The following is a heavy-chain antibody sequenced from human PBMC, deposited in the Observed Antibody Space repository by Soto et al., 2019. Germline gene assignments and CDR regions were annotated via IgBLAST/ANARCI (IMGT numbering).Heavy chain of an antibody. CDR3: ARGEDAFFYYGLDV. CDR1: GGSITSSY. Sequence: QVQLQESGPRLVKPSATLSLTCTVSGGSITSSYWSWIRRPPGKGLEWIAYIYVTRISGYTPPTSYNPSHTSRFTMSVDTPKSQFSPMLPSVTAAETAVYYCARGEDAFFYYGLDVWGQGITVTVSS. J-gene: IGHJ6*02. V-gene: IGHV4-59*01. CDR2: IYVTRISGYTPPT.